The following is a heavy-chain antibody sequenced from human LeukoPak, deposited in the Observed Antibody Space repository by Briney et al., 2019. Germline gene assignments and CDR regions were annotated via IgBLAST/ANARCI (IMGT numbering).Heavy chain of an antibody. CDR1: GFIFKNYA. D-gene: IGHD6-13*01. J-gene: IGHJ4*02. CDR2: ISWNSGAI. CDR3: AKDPFAAEGD. V-gene: IGHV3-9*01. Sequence: PGRSLRLSCAASGFIFKNYAMHWVRHGPGKGLEWVSGISWNSGAIDYADSVKGRFTVSRDNAKNSLYLQMSSLRPEDTAFYYCAKDPFAAEGDWGQGTLVTVSS.